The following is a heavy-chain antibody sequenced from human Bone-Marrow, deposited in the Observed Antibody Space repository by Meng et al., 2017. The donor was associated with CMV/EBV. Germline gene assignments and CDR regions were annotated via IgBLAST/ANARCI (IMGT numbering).Heavy chain of an antibody. D-gene: IGHD3-10*01. J-gene: IGHJ2*01. CDR1: GFSFSIYG. Sequence: GFSFSIYGMHWGRQAPGKGLEWVGVIWKDGSDKNYADSVQGRFTISRDNSKNTLFLQMNSLRAEDTAVYFCAKDSYGSGYWNFDLWGRGTLVTVSS. CDR3: AKDSYGSGYWNFDL. CDR2: IWKDGSDK. V-gene: IGHV3-33*06.